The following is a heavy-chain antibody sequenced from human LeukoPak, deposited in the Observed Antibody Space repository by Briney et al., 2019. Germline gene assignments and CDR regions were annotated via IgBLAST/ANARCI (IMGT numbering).Heavy chain of an antibody. CDR3: AKSPYDH. V-gene: IGHV3-23*01. J-gene: IGHJ4*02. Sequence: GGSLRLSCAASGYSFSSDAMSWVRQAPGKGLEWVSTISGGDNNTYYADSVKGRSTISRDNSKNTVYLQVNSLRADDTAVYYCAKSPYDHWGQGTLVTVSS. CDR1: GYSFSSDA. CDR2: ISGGDNNT.